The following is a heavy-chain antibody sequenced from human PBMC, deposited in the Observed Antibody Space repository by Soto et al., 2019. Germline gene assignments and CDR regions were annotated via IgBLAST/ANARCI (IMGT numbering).Heavy chain of an antibody. Sequence: GGLRRSGAVSGFTFSSYAMTWVRQAPGKGLEWVSAISGSGGSEFYADSVKGRFTISRDNSKNTLYLQMKSLRAEDTALYYCAKGDTTMITDYYAMDVWGQGTTVTVSS. D-gene: IGHD5-18*01. CDR2: ISGSGGSE. CDR3: AKGDTTMITDYYAMDV. J-gene: IGHJ6*02. V-gene: IGHV3-23*01. CDR1: GFTFSSYA.